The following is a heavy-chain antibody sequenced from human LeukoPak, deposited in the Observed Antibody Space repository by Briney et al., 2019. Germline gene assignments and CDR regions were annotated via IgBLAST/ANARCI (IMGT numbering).Heavy chain of an antibody. J-gene: IGHJ4*02. V-gene: IGHV3-21*01. CDR1: GFTFSNYS. Sequence: GGSLRPSCAASGFTFSNYSMNWVRQAPGKGLEWVSSISSSSYIYYADSVKGRFAISRDNARNSLYLQMNSLRVEDTAVYYCARSSRPSWYSDYWGQGTLVTVFS. D-gene: IGHD6-13*01. CDR2: ISSSSYI. CDR3: ARSSRPSWYSDY.